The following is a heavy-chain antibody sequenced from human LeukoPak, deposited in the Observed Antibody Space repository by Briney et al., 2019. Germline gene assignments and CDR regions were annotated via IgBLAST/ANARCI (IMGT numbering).Heavy chain of an antibody. D-gene: IGHD3-10*01. J-gene: IGHJ4*02. CDR3: ARHSDVIGAI. CDR2: IYPRDSNT. CDR1: GYTFTHQW. Sequence: GESLRISCKASGYTFTHQWIGWVRQMSGSGLEWMGIIYPRDSNTIYSPSFQGHVTISADTSINTAYLEWSSLEASDTAIYYCARHSDVIGAIWGQGTLVTVSS. V-gene: IGHV5-51*01.